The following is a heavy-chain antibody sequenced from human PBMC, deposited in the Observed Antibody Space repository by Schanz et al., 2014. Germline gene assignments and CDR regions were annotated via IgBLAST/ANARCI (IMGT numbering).Heavy chain of an antibody. D-gene: IGHD6-13*01. CDR2: IGQDGGEK. CDR1: GFTVSSNY. V-gene: IGHV3-7*01. J-gene: IGHJ4*02. CDR3: AREVVGAGSSWYADY. Sequence: VELVESGGGVVQPGGSLRLSCAASGFTVSSNYMSWVRQAPGKGLEWVANIGQDGGEKYYVDSVKGRFTISRDNAKNSLYLQMNSLRAEDTAVYYCAREVVGAGSSWYADYWGQGTLVTVSS.